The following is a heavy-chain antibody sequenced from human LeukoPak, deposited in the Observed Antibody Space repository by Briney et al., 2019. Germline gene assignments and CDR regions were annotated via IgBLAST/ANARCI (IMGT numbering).Heavy chain of an antibody. V-gene: IGHV4-34*01. CDR3: ARERMVRGVITRVY. CDR2: INHSGST. J-gene: IGHJ4*02. Sequence: SETLSLTCAVYGGSFSGYYWSWIRQPPGKGLEWIGEINHSGSTNYNPSLTSRVTISVDTSKNKFSLKLSSVTAADTAVYYCARERMVRGVITRVYWGQGTLVTVSS. D-gene: IGHD3-10*01. CDR1: GGSFSGYY.